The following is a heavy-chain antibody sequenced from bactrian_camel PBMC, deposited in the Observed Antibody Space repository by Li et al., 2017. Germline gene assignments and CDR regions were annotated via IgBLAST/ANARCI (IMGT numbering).Heavy chain of an antibody. CDR1: GGHFSRYV. CDR3: AGEVNARYCDYGLGTTHFQAFSS. CDR2: IGLDDDLT. Sequence: VQLVESGGGSVQAGGTLRLSCATSGGHFSRYVTGWFRQAPGKEREGVAAIGLDDDLTTYADSVKGRFTISRDNAKNTLYLQMNDLKPEDTAVYYCAGEVNARYCDYGLGTTHFQAFSSRGQGTQVTVS. J-gene: IGHJ6*01. D-gene: IGHD5*01. V-gene: IGHV3S42*01.